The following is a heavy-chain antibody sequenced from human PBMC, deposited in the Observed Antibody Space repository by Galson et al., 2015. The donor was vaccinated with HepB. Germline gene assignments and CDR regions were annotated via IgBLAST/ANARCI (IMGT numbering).Heavy chain of an antibody. CDR1: GGSFSGYY. V-gene: IGHV4-34*01. Sequence: ETLSLTCAVYGGSFSGYYWSWIRQPPGKGLEWSGEINHSGSTNYNPSLKSRVTISVDTSKNQFSLKLSSVTAADTAVYYCARGRHRTGNYYYYYMDVWGKGTTVTVSS. J-gene: IGHJ6*03. D-gene: IGHD1-1*01. CDR2: INHSGST. CDR3: ARGRHRTGNYYYYYMDV.